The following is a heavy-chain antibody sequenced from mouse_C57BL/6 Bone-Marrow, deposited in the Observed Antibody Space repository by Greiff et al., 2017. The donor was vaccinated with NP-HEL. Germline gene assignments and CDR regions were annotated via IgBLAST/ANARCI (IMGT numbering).Heavy chain of an antibody. J-gene: IGHJ4*01. CDR1: GYTFTDYY. CDR3: ARRRAQAMAMDY. Sequence: VQLQQSGPVLVKPGASVKMSCKASGYTFTDYYMNWVKQSHGKSLEWIGVINPYNGGTSYNQKFKGKATLTVDKSSSTAYMELNSLTSEDSAVYYCARRRAQAMAMDYWGQGTSVTVSS. CDR2: INPYNGGT. V-gene: IGHV1-19*01. D-gene: IGHD3-2*02.